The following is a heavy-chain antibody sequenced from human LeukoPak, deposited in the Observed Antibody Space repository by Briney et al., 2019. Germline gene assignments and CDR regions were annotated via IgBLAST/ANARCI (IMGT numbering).Heavy chain of an antibody. J-gene: IGHJ4*02. Sequence: SETLSLTCTVSGGSIRSYHWSWIRQPPGKGLEWIGYIYNTGSTNYNPSLKSRVTISLDTSKNQFSLRLSSVTAADTAVYYCARVRVGYSFDYWGQGILVTVSS. V-gene: IGHV4-59*08. CDR3: ARVRVGYSFDY. CDR1: GGSIRSYH. CDR2: IYNTGST. D-gene: IGHD3-10*01.